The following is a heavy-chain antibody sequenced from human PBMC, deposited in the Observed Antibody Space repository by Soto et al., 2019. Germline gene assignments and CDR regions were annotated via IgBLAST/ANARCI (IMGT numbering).Heavy chain of an antibody. Sequence: ASVKVSCKASGGTFSSYAISWVRQAPGQGLEWMGGIIPIFGTANYAQKFQGRVTITADESTSTAYMELSSLRSEDTAVYYCAREAADYYYYCSGYYGYFDDWGQGTLVTVSS. V-gene: IGHV1-69*13. CDR2: IIPIFGTA. CDR1: GGTFSSYA. CDR3: AREAADYYYYCSGYYGYFDD. D-gene: IGHD3-22*01. J-gene: IGHJ4*02.